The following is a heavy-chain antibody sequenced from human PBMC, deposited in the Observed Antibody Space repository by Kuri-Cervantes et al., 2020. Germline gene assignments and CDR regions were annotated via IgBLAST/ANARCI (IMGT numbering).Heavy chain of an antibody. V-gene: IGHV4-34*01. CDR1: GGSFSGYY. Sequence: GSLRLSCAVYGGSFSGYYWSWIRQPPGKGLEWIGEINHSGSTYYNPSLKSRVTISVDRSKNQFSLKLSSVTAADTAVYYCARAYCSSTSCWLDPWGQGTLVTVSS. J-gene: IGHJ5*02. CDR2: INHSGST. CDR3: ARAYCSSTSCWLDP. D-gene: IGHD2-2*01.